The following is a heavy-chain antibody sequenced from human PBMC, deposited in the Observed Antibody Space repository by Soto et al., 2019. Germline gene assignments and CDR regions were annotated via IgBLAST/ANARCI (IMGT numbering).Heavy chain of an antibody. CDR1: GFTVSSNY. J-gene: IGHJ6*02. CDR2: IYSGGST. V-gene: IGHV3-53*01. Sequence: GSLRLSCAASGFTVSSNYMGWVRQAPGKGLEWVSVIYSGGSTYYADSVKGRFTISRDNSKNTLYLQMNSLRAEDTAVYYCAREGPTYSSSWYAPYYYYYGMDVWGQGTTVTVSS. CDR3: AREGPTYSSSWYAPYYYYYGMDV. D-gene: IGHD6-13*01.